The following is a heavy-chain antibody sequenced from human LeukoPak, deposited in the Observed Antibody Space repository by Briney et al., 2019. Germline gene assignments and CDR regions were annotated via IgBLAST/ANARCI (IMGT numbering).Heavy chain of an antibody. CDR2: ISGSGGNT. Sequence: GASVKVSCKASGGTFSSYAMSWVRQAPGKGLEWVSAISGSGGNTYYADSVKGRFTISRDNAKNTLYLQMSSLRAEDTAVYYCAKDLGYGSSWYQGYWGQGTLATVSS. J-gene: IGHJ4*02. V-gene: IGHV3-23*01. CDR3: AKDLGYGSSWYQGY. D-gene: IGHD6-13*01. CDR1: GGTFSSYA.